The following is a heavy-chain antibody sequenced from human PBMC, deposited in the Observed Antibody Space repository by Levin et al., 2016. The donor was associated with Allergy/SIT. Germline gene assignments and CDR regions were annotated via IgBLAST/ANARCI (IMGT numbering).Heavy chain of an antibody. CDR3: ARDTEKGGFDY. CDR1: GYTFTIFG. CDR2: ISAYSVYTGKT. V-gene: IGHV1-18*01. J-gene: IGHJ4*02. D-gene: IGHD1-14*01. Sequence: ASVKVSCKASGYTFTIFGISWVRQAPGQGLEWMGWISAYSVYTGKTNYAQKFQGRVTMTRDTSISTAYMELSRLRSDDTAVYYCARDTEKGGFDYWGQGTLVTVSS.